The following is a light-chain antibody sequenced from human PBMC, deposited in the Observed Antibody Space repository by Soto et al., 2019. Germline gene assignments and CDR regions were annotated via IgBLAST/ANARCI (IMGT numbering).Light chain of an antibody. V-gene: IGLV2-8*01. CDR1: TSDIGGYNY. CDR2: EVN. J-gene: IGLJ1*01. CDR3: SSHGGNSPYV. Sequence: QSVLTQPPSASRSPGQSVAISCTGTTSDIGGYNYVSWYQQHPGKAPKLMIYEVNKRPSGVPDRFSGSKSGNTASLTVSGLQAEDEADYYCSSHGGNSPYVFGTGTKVTVL.